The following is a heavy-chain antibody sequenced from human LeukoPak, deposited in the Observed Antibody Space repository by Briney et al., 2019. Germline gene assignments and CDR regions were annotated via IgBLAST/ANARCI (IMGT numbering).Heavy chain of an antibody. CDR1: GYTFTGYY. D-gene: IGHD6-25*01. J-gene: IGHJ4*02. CDR2: INPNSGGT. V-gene: IGHV1-2*02. CDR3: ARAPRGYARYYFDY. Sequence: GASVKVSCKASGYTFTGYYIHWVRQAPGQGLEWMGWINPNSGGTNYAQKFQGGVTMTRDTSISTAYMELSRLRSDDTAVYYCARAPRGYARYYFDYWGQGTLVTVSS.